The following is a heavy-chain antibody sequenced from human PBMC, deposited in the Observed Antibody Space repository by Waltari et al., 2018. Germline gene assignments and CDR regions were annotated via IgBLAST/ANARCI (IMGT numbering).Heavy chain of an antibody. CDR3: TRGGRDSSWYWRD. CDR1: GLSFSNYW. D-gene: IGHD6-13*01. CDR2: IKQDGSGK. Sequence: EVQLVESGGGLAQPGGSLRLSCAASGLSFSNYWMTWVRQALGKGPEWVANIKQDGSGKYYMDSVKGRFTISRDNAKNSLYLQMNNLRVEDTAVYYCTRGGRDSSWYWRDWGQGTLVTVSS. V-gene: IGHV3-7*01. J-gene: IGHJ4*02.